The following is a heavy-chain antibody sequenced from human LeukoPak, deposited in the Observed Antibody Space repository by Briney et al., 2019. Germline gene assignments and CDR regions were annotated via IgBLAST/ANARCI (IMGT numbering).Heavy chain of an antibody. Sequence: SETLSLTCPVAGGSISNTEYYWSWIRQPPGKELEWIASINTGGTTYYNPSLKSRVAISVDTSKNQFSLRVSSVTAPDTAVYLCARYVVYGSGKYYFDYWGQGALVSVCS. V-gene: IGHV4-39*01. D-gene: IGHD3-10*01. CDR1: GGSISNTEYY. J-gene: IGHJ4*02. CDR3: ARYVVYGSGKYYFDY. CDR2: INTGGTT.